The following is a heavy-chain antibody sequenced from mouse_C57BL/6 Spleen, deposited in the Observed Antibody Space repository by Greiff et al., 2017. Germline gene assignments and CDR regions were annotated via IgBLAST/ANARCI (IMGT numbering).Heavy chain of an antibody. V-gene: IGHV1-80*01. CDR3: ARKSSYAMDY. CDR2: IYPGDGDT. D-gene: IGHD1-1*01. J-gene: IGHJ4*01. CDR1: GYAFSSYW. Sequence: QVQLKESGAELVKPGASVKISCKASGYAFSSYWMNWVKQRPGKGLEWIGQIYPGDGDTNYNGTFKGKATLTADKSSSTAYMQLSSLTSEDSAVYFCARKSSYAMDYWGQGTSVTVSS.